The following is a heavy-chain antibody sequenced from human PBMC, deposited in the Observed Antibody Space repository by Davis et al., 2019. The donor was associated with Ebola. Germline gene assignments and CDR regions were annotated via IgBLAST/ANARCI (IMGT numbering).Heavy chain of an antibody. Sequence: GESLKISCAASGFTFSSYSMNWVRQAPGKGLEWVSSISSSSSYIYYADSVKGRFTISRDNAKNSLYLQMNSLRAEDTAVYYCARDSSSGSYPSYYYGMDVWGQGTTVTVSS. CDR3: ARDSSSGSYPSYYYGMDV. V-gene: IGHV3-21*01. CDR1: GFTFSSYS. CDR2: ISSSSSYI. J-gene: IGHJ6*02. D-gene: IGHD1-26*01.